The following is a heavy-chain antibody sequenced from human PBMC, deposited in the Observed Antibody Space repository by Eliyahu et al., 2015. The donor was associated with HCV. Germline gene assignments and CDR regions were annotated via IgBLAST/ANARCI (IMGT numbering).Heavy chain of an antibody. Sequence: QVQLQESGPGLVKPSETLSLTCXVXGGSITTYYWSWIRQPPGKGLEWIGYIHYSGSTNTNPSLKSRVTISVDTSKNQFSLNLTSVTAADTAMYYCASGGGGIAVTGTGGWFDPWGQGTLVTVSS. J-gene: IGHJ5*02. V-gene: IGHV4-59*01. D-gene: IGHD6-19*01. CDR3: ASGGGGIAVTGTGGWFDP. CDR1: GGSITTYY. CDR2: IHYSGST.